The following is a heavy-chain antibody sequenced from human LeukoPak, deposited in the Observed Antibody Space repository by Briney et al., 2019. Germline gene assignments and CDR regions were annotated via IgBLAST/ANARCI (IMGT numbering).Heavy chain of an antibody. Sequence: SQTLSLTCTVSGGSISSGGYYWSWIRQHPGKGLEWIGYIYYSGSTYYNPSLKSRVTISVDTSKNQFSLKLSSVTAADTAVYYCARKAYYYDSSGYYHYFDYWGQGTLVTVSS. CDR1: GGSISSGGYY. CDR2: IYYSGST. J-gene: IGHJ4*02. V-gene: IGHV4-31*03. CDR3: ARKAYYYDSSGYYHYFDY. D-gene: IGHD3-22*01.